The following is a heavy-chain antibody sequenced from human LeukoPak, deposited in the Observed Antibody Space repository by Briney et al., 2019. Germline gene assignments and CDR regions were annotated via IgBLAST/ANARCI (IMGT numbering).Heavy chain of an antibody. Sequence: PGGSLRLSCAASGFTFSSYAMSWVRQAPGKGLEWVSGINWNGGSTGYADSVKGRFTISRDNAKNSLYLQMNSLRAEDTALYYCARAGSSSWYHYYYYMDVWGKGTTVTVSS. D-gene: IGHD6-13*01. CDR1: GFTFSSYA. CDR3: ARAGSSSWYHYYYYMDV. J-gene: IGHJ6*03. CDR2: INWNGGST. V-gene: IGHV3-20*04.